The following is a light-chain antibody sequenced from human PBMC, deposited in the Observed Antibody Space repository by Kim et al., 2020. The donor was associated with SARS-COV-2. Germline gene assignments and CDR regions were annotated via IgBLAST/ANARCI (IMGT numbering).Light chain of an antibody. CDR2: AAS. CDR1: ESTGDY. V-gene: IGKV1-27*01. Sequence: ASVGDAITSACRASESTGDYVAWYPQKPGKLPNLLISAASTLREGVTSRFRGTRSGTHYTLTIYSLQPEDVATYYCQKYNNVPLTFGGGTKVDIK. CDR3: QKYNNVPLT. J-gene: IGKJ4*01.